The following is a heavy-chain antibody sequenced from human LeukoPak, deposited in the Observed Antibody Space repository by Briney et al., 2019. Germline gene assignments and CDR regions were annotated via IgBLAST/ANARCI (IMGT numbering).Heavy chain of an antibody. V-gene: IGHV3-74*01. J-gene: IGHJ4*02. Sequence: GGSLRLSCAASGFTFSSDWMHWVRQAPGKGLVWVSRINRDGRSTTYADSVKGRFTISRDNAKNTLYLQMNSLRAEDTAVYYCARHPYDILAGPSFDYWGQGTLVTVSS. CDR1: GFTFSSDW. CDR3: ARHPYDILAGPSFDY. CDR2: INRDGRST. D-gene: IGHD3-9*01.